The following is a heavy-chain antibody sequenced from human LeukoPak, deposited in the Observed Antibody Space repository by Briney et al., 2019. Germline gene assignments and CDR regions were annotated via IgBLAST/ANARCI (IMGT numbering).Heavy chain of an antibody. CDR1: GGSISSYY. D-gene: IGHD2-2*01. CDR2: IYYSGST. J-gene: IGHJ6*03. CDR3: ARDLPARVPAAKANYYMDV. V-gene: IGHV4-59*01. Sequence: SETLSLTCTVSGGSISSYYWSWIRQPPGKGLEWIGYIYYSGSTNYNPSLKSRVTISVDTSKNQFSLKLSSVTAADTAVYYCARDLPARVPAAKANYYMDVWGKGTTVTVSS.